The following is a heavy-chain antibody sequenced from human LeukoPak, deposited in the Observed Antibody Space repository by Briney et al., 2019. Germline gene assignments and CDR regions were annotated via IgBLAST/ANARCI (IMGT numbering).Heavy chain of an antibody. CDR3: AKDLPAAITPSIAARPFDY. V-gene: IGHV3-30*02. J-gene: IGHJ4*02. D-gene: IGHD6-6*01. CDR2: IRYDGSNK. Sequence: GESLKISCAASGFTFSSYGMHWVRQAPGKGLEWVAFIRYDGSNKYYADSVKGRFTISRDNSKNTLYLQMNSLRAEDTAVYYCAKDLPAAITPSIAARPFDYWGQGTLVTVSS. CDR1: GFTFSSYG.